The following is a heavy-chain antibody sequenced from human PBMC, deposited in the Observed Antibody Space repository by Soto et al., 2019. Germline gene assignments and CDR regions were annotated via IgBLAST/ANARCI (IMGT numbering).Heavy chain of an antibody. D-gene: IGHD3-22*01. CDR1: GGSISSGGYY. V-gene: IGHV4-31*03. CDR2: IYYSGST. CDR3: ARVMSLYDSSGFTRGAFDI. J-gene: IGHJ3*02. Sequence: QVQLQESGPGLVKPSQTLSLTCTVSGGSISSGGYYWSWIRQHPGKGLEWIGYIYYSGSTYYNPSLKSRVTIAVDTSKNQFSLKLSSVTAADTAVYQCARVMSLYDSSGFTRGAFDIWGQGTMVTVSS.